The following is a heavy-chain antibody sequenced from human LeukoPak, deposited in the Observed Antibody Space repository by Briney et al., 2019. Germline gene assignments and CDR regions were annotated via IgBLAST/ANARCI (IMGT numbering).Heavy chain of an antibody. V-gene: IGHV3-30-3*01. J-gene: IGHJ4*02. CDR3: AKGTSMIVEIITTVEY. CDR1: GFTFSSYA. Sequence: GGSLRLSCAASGFTFSSYAMHWVRQAPGKGLERVAVISYDGSNKYYADSVKGRFTISRDNSKNTLYLQMNSLRAEDTAVYYCAKGTSMIVEIITTVEYWGQGTLVTVSS. CDR2: ISYDGSNK. D-gene: IGHD3-22*01.